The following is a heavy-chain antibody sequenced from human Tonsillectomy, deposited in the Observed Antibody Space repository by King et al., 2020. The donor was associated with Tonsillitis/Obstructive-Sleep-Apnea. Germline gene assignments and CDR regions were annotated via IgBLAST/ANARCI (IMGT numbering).Heavy chain of an antibody. CDR3: ARGLGGRVVPAANIYYYYYYMDV. V-gene: IGHV4-34*01. J-gene: IGHJ6*03. CDR1: GGSFSGYY. CDR2: INHSGST. Sequence: VQLQQWGAGLLKPSETLSLTCAVYGGSFSGYYWSRIRQPPGKGLEWIGEINHSGSTNYNPSLKSRVTISVDTSKNQFSLKLSSVTAADTAVYYCARGLGGRVVPAANIYYYYYYMDVWGKGTTVTVSS. D-gene: IGHD2-2*01.